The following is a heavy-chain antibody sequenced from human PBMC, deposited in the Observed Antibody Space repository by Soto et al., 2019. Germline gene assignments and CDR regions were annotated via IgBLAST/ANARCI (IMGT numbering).Heavy chain of an antibody. CDR1: GFTFSSYW. Sequence: EVQLVESGGGLVQPGGSLRLSCAASGFTFSSYWMSWVRQAPGKGLEWVANIKQDGSEKYYVDSVKGRFTISRDNAKNSLYLQMNSLRAEDTAVYYCARAYGDYFQNFIGYFDYWGQGTLVTVSS. CDR3: ARAYGDYFQNFIGYFDY. CDR2: IKQDGSEK. D-gene: IGHD4-17*01. J-gene: IGHJ4*02. V-gene: IGHV3-7*01.